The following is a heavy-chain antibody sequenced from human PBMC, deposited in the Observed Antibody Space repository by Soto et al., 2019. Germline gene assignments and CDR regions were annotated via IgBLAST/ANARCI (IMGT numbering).Heavy chain of an antibody. J-gene: IGHJ6*03. CDR2: ISGSGGST. V-gene: IGHV3-23*01. CDR1: GFTFSSYA. D-gene: IGHD3-3*02. Sequence: EVQLLESGGGLVQPGGSLRLSCAVSGFTFSSYAMSWVRQAPGKGLEWVSGISGSGGSTYYADSVKGRFTISRDNSKNTLYLQMNSLRTENTAVYYCAKDRSNFHFWSRDMDVWGKGTTVTVSS. CDR3: AKDRSNFHFWSRDMDV.